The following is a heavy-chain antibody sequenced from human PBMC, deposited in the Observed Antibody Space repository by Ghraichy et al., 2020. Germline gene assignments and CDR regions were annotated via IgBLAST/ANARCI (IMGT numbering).Heavy chain of an antibody. CDR2: ISSSSSYI. D-gene: IGHD3-3*01. V-gene: IGHV3-21*01. J-gene: IGHJ6*02. CDR3: ARDIRRLTSFGVVIIRLGGDDYGMDV. CDR1: GFTFSSYS. Sequence: GGSLRLSCAASGFTFSSYSMNWVRQAPGKGLEWVSSISSSSSYIYYADSVKGRFTISRDNAKNSLYLQMNSLRAEDTAVYYCARDIRRLTSFGVVIIRLGGDDYGMDVWGQGTTVTVSS.